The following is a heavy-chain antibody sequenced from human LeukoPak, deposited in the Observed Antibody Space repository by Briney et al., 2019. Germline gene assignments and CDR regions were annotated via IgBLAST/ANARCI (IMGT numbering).Heavy chain of an antibody. D-gene: IGHD3-22*01. CDR1: GSTYRSHV. V-gene: IGHV3-48*01. CDR3: ARGSTYYDSSGQVPFDY. CDR2: ISSSSSTI. Sequence: GGSLRLSCAVSGSTYRSHVMSWVRQAPGKGLEWVSYISSSSSTIYYADSVKGRFTISRDNAKNSLYLQMNSLRAEDTAVYYCARGSTYYDSSGQVPFDYWGQGTLVTVSS. J-gene: IGHJ4*02.